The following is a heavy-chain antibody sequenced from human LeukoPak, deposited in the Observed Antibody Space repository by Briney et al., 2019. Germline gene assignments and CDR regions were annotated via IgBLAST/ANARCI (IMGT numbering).Heavy chain of an antibody. CDR3: ARLPPYTAKVIRAFEN. Sequence: SETLSLTCAVYGGSFSGYYWSWIRQPPGKGLEWIGEINHSGSTNYNPSLKSRVTISVDTSKNRFPLKLSSVTAADTAVYYCARLPPYTAKVIRAFENWGQGTIGTGS. V-gene: IGHV4-34*01. CDR2: INHSGST. D-gene: IGHD5-18*01. J-gene: IGHJ3*02. CDR1: GGSFSGYY.